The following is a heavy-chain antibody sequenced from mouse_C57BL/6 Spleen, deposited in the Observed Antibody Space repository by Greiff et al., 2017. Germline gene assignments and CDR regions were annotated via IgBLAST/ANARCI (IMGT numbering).Heavy chain of an antibody. CDR3: ARSNYGYYAMDY. D-gene: IGHD2-1*01. J-gene: IGHJ4*01. CDR1: GFSLTSYG. CDR2: IWSGGST. V-gene: IGHV2-2*01. Sequence: VKVVESGPGLVQPSQSLSITCTVSGFSLTSYGVHWVRQSPGKGLEWLGVIWSGGSTDYNAAFISRLSISKDNSKSQVFFKMNSLQADDTAIYYCARSNYGYYAMDYWGQGTSVTVSS.